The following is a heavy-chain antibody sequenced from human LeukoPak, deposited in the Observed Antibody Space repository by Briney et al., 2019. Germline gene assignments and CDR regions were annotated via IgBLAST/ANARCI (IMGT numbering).Heavy chain of an antibody. J-gene: IGHJ4*02. CDR3: ASTRSWHRYGYGY. CDR2: IYPGDSDT. CDR1: GYSFTNFW. Sequence: GESLNISCRGSGYSFTNFWIGWVRQMPGKGLEWMGIIYPGDSDTRYSPSFQGQVTISADKSISTAYLQWSSLKASDTAMYYCASTRSWHRYGYGYWGQGTLVTVSS. D-gene: IGHD5-18*01. V-gene: IGHV5-51*01.